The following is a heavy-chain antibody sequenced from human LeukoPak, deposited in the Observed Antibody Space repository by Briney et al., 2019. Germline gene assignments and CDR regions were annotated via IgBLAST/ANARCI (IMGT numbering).Heavy chain of an antibody. CDR1: GITLSNYG. J-gene: IGHJ4*02. CDR3: AKRGVVIRVILVGFHKEAYYFDS. V-gene: IGHV3-23*01. D-gene: IGHD3-22*01. Sequence: PGGSLRLSCAVSGITLSNYGMSWVRQVPGKGLEWVAGISDSVGRTNYADSVKGRFTISRDNPKNTLYLQMNSLRAEDTAVYFCAKRGVVIRVILVGFHKEAYYFDSWGQGALVTVSS. CDR2: ISDSVGRT.